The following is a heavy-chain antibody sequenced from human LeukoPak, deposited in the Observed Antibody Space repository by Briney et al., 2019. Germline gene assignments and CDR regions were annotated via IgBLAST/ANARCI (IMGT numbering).Heavy chain of an antibody. D-gene: IGHD5-24*01. CDR3: TTTPRPQITFFGYRGTEMEYYFDY. CDR2: IKSKTDGGTT. V-gene: IGHV3-15*01. J-gene: IGHJ4*02. CDR1: GFTFSNAW. Sequence: GGSLRLSCAASGFTFSNAWMSWVRQAPGKGLEWVGRIKSKTDGGTTDYAAPVKGRFTISRDDSKNTLYLQMNSLKTEDTAVYYCTTTPRPQITFFGYRGTEMEYYFDYWGQGTLVTVSS.